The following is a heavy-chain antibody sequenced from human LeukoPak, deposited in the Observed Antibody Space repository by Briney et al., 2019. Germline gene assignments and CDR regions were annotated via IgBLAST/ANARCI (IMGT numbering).Heavy chain of an antibody. D-gene: IGHD3-9*01. J-gene: IGHJ5*02. CDR3: ARRPSYYDILTGYSPDNWFDP. Sequence: PSETLSLTCAVYGGSFSGYYWSWIRQPPGKGLEWIGEINHSGSTNYNPSLKSRVTISVDTSKNQFSLKLTSVTAADTAVYYCARRPSYYDILTGYSPDNWFDPWGQGTLVTVSS. V-gene: IGHV4-34*01. CDR2: INHSGST. CDR1: GGSFSGYY.